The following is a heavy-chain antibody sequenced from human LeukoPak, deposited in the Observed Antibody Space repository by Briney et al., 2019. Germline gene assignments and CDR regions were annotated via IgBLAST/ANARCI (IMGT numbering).Heavy chain of an antibody. CDR3: ARHKYDGSGSYYKENWFDP. CDR2: IYYSGST. V-gene: IGHV4-59*08. Sequence: MPWETLSLTCTVSGGSISSYYWSWIRQPPGKGLEWIRYIYYSGSTNYNPSLKSRITISVHTSKNQFSLKLSSVNAAHTGVYYCARHKYDGSGSYYKENWFDPWGQGTLVTVSS. J-gene: IGHJ5*02. CDR1: GGSISSYY. D-gene: IGHD3-10*01.